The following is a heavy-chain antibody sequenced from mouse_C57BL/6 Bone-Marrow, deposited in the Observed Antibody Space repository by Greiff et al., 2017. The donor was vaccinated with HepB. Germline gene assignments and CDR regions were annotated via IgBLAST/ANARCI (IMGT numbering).Heavy chain of an antibody. V-gene: IGHV1-53*01. CDR3: ARTAGTSWSWFAY. CDR1: GYTFTSYW. D-gene: IGHD1-1*02. Sequence: VQLQQPGTELVKPGASVKLSCKASGYTFTSYWMHWVKQRPGQGLEWIGNINPSNGGTNYNEKFKSKATLTVDKSSSTAYMQLSSLTSEDSAFYYCARTAGTSWSWFAYWGQGTLVTVSA. CDR2: INPSNGGT. J-gene: IGHJ3*01.